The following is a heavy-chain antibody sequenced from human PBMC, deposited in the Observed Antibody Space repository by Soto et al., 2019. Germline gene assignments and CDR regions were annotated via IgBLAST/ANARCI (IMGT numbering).Heavy chain of an antibody. Sequence: SETLSLTCAVYGGSFSGYYWSWIRQPPGKGLEWIGEINHSGSTNYNPSLKSRVTISVDTSKNQFSLKLSSVTAADTAVYYCARDQSRDDTAMVGVWGQGTTVTVSS. CDR2: INHSGST. CDR3: ARDQSRDDTAMVGV. CDR1: GGSFSGYY. D-gene: IGHD5-18*01. J-gene: IGHJ6*02. V-gene: IGHV4-34*01.